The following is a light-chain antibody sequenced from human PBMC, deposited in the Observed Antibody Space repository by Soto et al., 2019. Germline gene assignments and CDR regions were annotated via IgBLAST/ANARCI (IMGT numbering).Light chain of an antibody. Sequence: QSALTQPASVSGSPGQSITISCTGTSSDVGGYNFVSWYRQDPGKAPKLLIYEVNNRPSGISNRFSCSKSAILASLTISGHAAEDESYYCCRYYTTSTTIVFGAGTKLTVL. V-gene: IGLV2-14*01. CDR1: SSDVGGYNF. CDR3: RYYTTSTTIV. J-gene: IGLJ2*01. CDR2: EVN.